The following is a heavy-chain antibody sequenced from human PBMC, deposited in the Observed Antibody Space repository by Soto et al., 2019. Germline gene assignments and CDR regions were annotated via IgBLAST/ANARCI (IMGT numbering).Heavy chain of an antibody. J-gene: IGHJ5*02. CDR1: GYTFFTYD. CDR3: ARHHGPTTSENWFDP. V-gene: IGHV1-18*01. D-gene: IGHD5-12*01. Sequence: ASVKVSCKASGYTFFTYDISWVRQAPGQGLEWMGWISTYSGDTKYAQKFQGRVTMTTDTSTATAYLELRSLRSDDTAVYYCARHHGPTTSENWFDPWGQGTLVTVSS. CDR2: ISTYSGDT.